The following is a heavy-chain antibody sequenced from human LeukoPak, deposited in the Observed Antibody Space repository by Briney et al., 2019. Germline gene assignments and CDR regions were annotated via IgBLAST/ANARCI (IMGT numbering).Heavy chain of an antibody. CDR1: GGSISSYY. J-gene: IGHJ4*02. CDR2: IYYSGTT. D-gene: IGHD6-13*01. V-gene: IGHV4-59*01. CDR3: ARGVYIAAAQYGY. Sequence: PSETLSLTCTVSGGSISSYYWSWIRQPPGKGLEWIGYIYYSGTTNYNPSLKSRVTISVDTSKNQFSLKLSSVTAADTAVYYCARGVYIAAAQYGYWGQGALVTVSS.